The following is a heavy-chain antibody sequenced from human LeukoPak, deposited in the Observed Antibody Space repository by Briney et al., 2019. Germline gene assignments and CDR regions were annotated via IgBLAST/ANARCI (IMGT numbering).Heavy chain of an antibody. J-gene: IGHJ6*03. CDR2: IYYSGST. CDR3: ARSYSSSWYYYYYYMDV. V-gene: IGHV4-59*12. D-gene: IGHD6-13*01. Sequence: SETLSLTCTVSGGSLSSYYWTWIRQPPGKGLEWIGYIYYSGSTNYNPSLKSRVTISVDTSKNQFSLKLSSVTAADTAVYYCARSYSSSWYYYYYYMDVWGKGTTVTVSS. CDR1: GGSLSSYY.